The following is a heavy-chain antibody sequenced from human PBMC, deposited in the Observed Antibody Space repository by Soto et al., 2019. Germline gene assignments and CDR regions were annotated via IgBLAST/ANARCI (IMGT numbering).Heavy chain of an antibody. Sequence: QVQLVESGGGVVQPGRSLRLSCAASGFTFSSYGMHWVRQAPGKGLEWVAVIWYNGSNKYYADSVKGRFTISRDNSKNTLYLQMNSLRAEDTAVYYCARGWTMIVRVGSKRAEYFQHWGQGTLVTVSS. D-gene: IGHD3-22*01. J-gene: IGHJ1*01. V-gene: IGHV3-33*01. CDR3: ARGWTMIVRVGSKRAEYFQH. CDR1: GFTFSSYG. CDR2: IWYNGSNK.